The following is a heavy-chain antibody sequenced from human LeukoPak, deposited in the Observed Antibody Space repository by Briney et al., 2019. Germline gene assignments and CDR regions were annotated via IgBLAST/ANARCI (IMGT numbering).Heavy chain of an antibody. V-gene: IGHV4-59*01. J-gene: IGHJ4*02. CDR1: GGSINSYY. CDR2: IYYTGST. D-gene: IGHD3-10*01. CDR3: ARMSFYGSGTYSPLDY. Sequence: SETLSLTCTVSGGSINSYYWGWLRQPPGKRLELIGYIYYTGSTNYSPSLKSRVTMSVHTPKNQFSLKLSSVTAADTAVYYCARMSFYGSGTYSPLDYWGQGTLVTVSS.